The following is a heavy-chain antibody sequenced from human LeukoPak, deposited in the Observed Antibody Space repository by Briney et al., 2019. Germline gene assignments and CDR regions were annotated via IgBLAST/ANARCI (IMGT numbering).Heavy chain of an antibody. CDR2: ISGGGTT. CDR1: GFTFSSYW. D-gene: IGHD6-13*01. Sequence: GGSLRLSCAASGFTFSSYWMSWVRQAPGKGLEWVSAISGGGTTYYADSVKGRFTISRDNSKNTLSLQMNSLRAEDTAVYYCARGQVTAASALRFDYWGQGTLVTVSS. CDR3: ARGQVTAASALRFDY. V-gene: IGHV3-23*01. J-gene: IGHJ4*02.